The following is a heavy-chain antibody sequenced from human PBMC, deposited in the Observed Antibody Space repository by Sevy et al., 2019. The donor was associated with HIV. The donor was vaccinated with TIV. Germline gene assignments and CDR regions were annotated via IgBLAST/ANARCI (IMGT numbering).Heavy chain of an antibody. D-gene: IGHD3-22*01. CDR2: INIDGSST. V-gene: IGHV3-74*01. Sequence: GGSLRLSCAASGFTFSSYWMHWVRQAPGKGLGWVSRINIDGSSTSYGDSVKGRFTISRDNAKNTLYRQMNSLRAEDTAVYYCARDEYYYDSSGYYLNWFDPWGQGTLVTVSS. CDR3: ARDEYYYDSSGYYLNWFDP. CDR1: GFTFSSYW. J-gene: IGHJ5*02.